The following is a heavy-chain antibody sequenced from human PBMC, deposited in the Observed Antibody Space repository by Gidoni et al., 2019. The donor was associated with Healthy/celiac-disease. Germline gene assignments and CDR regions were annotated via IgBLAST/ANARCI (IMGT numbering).Heavy chain of an antibody. J-gene: IGHJ5*02. Sequence: QLQLQESGPGLVKPSATLSLTCTVSGGSISSSSYYWGWIRQPPGKGLEWIGSIYYSGSTYYNPSLKSRVTISVDTSKNQFSLKLSSVTAADTAVYYCARHGREYCSGGSCNNEGGWFDPWGQGTLVTVSS. D-gene: IGHD2-15*01. CDR3: ARHGREYCSGGSCNNEGGWFDP. V-gene: IGHV4-39*01. CDR1: GGSISSSSYY. CDR2: IYYSGST.